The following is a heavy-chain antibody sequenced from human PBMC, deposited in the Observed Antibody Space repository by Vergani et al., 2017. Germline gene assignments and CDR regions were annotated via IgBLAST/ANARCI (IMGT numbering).Heavy chain of an antibody. CDR2: IRSKAYGGTT. V-gene: IGHV3-49*04. CDR1: GFTFGDYA. Sequence: EVQLVESGGGLVQPGRSLRLSCTASGFTFGDYAMSWVRQAPGKGLEWVGFIRSKAYGGTTEYAASVKGRFTISRDDSKSIAYLQMNSLKTEDTAVYYCTRDMGYCSSTSCYIYYYYGMDVWGQGTTVTVSS. J-gene: IGHJ6*02. D-gene: IGHD2-2*02. CDR3: TRDMGYCSSTSCYIYYYYGMDV.